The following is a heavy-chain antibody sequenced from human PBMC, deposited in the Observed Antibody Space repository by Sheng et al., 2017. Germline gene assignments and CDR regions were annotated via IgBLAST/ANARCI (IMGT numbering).Heavy chain of an antibody. CDR2: LAHDGSNK. Sequence: QVQLVESGGGAVQPGRSLRLSCAASGFIFSNYGMNWVRQAPGKGLEWLAVLAHDGSNKYYADSVKGRFTISRDNSKNTLYLQMNSLRADDTAIYYCAKVGRGTTWGGMDVWGQGDHGHRLL. CDR3: AKVGRGTTWGGMDV. CDR1: GFIFSNYG. V-gene: IGHV3-30*18. J-gene: IGHJ6*02. D-gene: IGHD3-10*01.